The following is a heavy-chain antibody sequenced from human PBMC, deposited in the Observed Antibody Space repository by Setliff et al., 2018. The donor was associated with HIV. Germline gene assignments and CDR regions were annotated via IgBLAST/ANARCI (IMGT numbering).Heavy chain of an antibody. D-gene: IGHD3-16*01. J-gene: IGHJ4*02. CDR3: ARDGGSGTPFDY. V-gene: IGHV3-74*03. CDR1: GFTFSNYW. CDR2: ISNDSIPSSDRSIT. Sequence: GGSLRLSCAGSGFTFSNYWIHWVRQVPGKGLAWVSRISNDSIPSSDRSITAYADSMKGRFTISRDNAKNTVYLQMNSLRAEDTAVYFCARDGGSGTPFDYWGQGTLVTVSS.